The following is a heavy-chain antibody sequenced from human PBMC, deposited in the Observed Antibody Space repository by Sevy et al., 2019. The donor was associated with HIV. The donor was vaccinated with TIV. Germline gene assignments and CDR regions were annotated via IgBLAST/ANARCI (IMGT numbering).Heavy chain of an antibody. V-gene: IGHV3-15*01. CDR3: TTETDFWSGYYYYGMDV. Sequence: GGSLRLSCAASGFTFSNAWMSWVRQAPGKGLEWVGRIKSKTDGGTTDYAAPMKGRFTISRDDSKNTLYLQMNSLKTEDTAVYYCTTETDFWSGYYYYGMDVWGQGTTVTVSS. D-gene: IGHD3-3*01. J-gene: IGHJ6*02. CDR1: GFTFSNAW. CDR2: IKSKTDGGTT.